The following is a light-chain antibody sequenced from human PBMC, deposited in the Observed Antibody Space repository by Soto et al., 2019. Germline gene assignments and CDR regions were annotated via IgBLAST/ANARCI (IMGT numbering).Light chain of an antibody. CDR1: QSVSSSY. CDR3: QQYGSSPPWT. Sequence: EIVLTQSPGTLSLSPGERATLSCRASQSVSSSYLAWYQQKPGQAPRLLIYGASSRATGIPDTFSGSGSGTDFTLTISRLEPDDFAVYYCQQYGSSPPWTFGQGTKVEIK. J-gene: IGKJ1*01. V-gene: IGKV3-20*01. CDR2: GAS.